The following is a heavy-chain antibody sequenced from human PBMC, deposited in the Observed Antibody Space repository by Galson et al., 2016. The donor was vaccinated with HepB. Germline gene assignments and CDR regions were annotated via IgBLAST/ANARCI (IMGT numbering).Heavy chain of an antibody. CDR2: IVVGSGNT. V-gene: IGHV1-58*01. D-gene: IGHD6-6*01. CDR3: AAEGGSSLYNWFDP. Sequence: SVKVSCKASGFTFTSSAVQWVRQARGQRLEWIGWIVVGSGNTNYAQKFQERVTLTRDMSTSTAYMELSSLRSEDTAVYYCAAEGGSSLYNWFDPWGQGTLVTVSS. CDR1: GFTFTSSA. J-gene: IGHJ5*02.